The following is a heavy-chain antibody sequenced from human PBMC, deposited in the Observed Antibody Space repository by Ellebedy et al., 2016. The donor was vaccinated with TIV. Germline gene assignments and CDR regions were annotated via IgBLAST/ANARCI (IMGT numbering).Heavy chain of an antibody. D-gene: IGHD6-13*01. V-gene: IGHV4-39*01. J-gene: IGHJ4*02. CDR1: GGSISSGGYY. CDR2: IYYSGSS. Sequence: SETLSLXXTVSGGSISSGGYYWGWIRQPPGKGLEWIGSIYYSGSSYYNPSLKSRVTISEDTSKSQFSLKLSSVTAADTAVYYCARARLAAAPDFDYWGQGTLVTVSS. CDR3: ARARLAAAPDFDY.